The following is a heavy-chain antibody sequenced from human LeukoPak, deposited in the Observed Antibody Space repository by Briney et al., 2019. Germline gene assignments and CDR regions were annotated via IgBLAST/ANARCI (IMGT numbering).Heavy chain of an antibody. J-gene: IGHJ4*02. CDR3: ARDVCSSTSCYKGY. CDR2: ISGSGGST. D-gene: IGHD2-2*02. CDR1: GFTFSSYA. V-gene: IGHV3-23*01. Sequence: GGSLRLSCAASGFTFSSYAMSWVRQAPGKGLEWVSAISGSGGSTYYADSVKGRFTIPRDNAKNTLYLQMNSLRAEDTAVYYCARDVCSSTSCYKGYWGQGTLVTVSS.